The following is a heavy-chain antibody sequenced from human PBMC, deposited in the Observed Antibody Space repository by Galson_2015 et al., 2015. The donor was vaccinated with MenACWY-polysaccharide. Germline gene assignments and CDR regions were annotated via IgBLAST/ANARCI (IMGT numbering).Heavy chain of an antibody. D-gene: IGHD1-26*01. J-gene: IGHJ5*02. CDR2: ITYDASDQ. CDR3: ANREDRNRGPFDL. Sequence: SLRLSCAASGFTFSNYGMHWVRQAPGKGLEWVTYITYDASDQNYAGSVKGRFAISRDNSKSMLYLQMDSLRPEDTAVYYCANREDRNRGPFDLWGQGTLVTVSS. V-gene: IGHV3-30*18. CDR1: GFTFSNYG.